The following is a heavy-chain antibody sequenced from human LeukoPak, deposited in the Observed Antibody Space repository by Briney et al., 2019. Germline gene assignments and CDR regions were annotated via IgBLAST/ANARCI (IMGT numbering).Heavy chain of an antibody. CDR2: INHSGST. J-gene: IGHJ6*04. CDR1: GGSFSGYY. D-gene: IGHD2-2*01. Sequence: SETLSLTCAVYGGSFSGYYWSWIRQPPGKGLEWIGEINHSGSTNYNPSLKSRVTISVDTSKNQFSLKLSSVTAADTAVYYCARHADIVVVPAAMPGDMDVWGKGTTVTISS. CDR3: ARHADIVVVPAAMPGDMDV. V-gene: IGHV4-34*01.